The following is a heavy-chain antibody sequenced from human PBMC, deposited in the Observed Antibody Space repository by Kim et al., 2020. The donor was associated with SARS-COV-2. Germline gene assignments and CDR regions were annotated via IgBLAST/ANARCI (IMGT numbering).Heavy chain of an antibody. V-gene: IGHV3-23*01. Sequence: GGSLRLSCAASGFTFSSYAMSWVRQAPGKGLEWVSAISGSGGSTYYADSVKGRFTISRDNSKNTLYLQMNSLRAEDTAVYYCAKAGSSGWWKTSEIKYYFDYWGQGTLVTVSS. J-gene: IGHJ4*02. CDR2: ISGSGGST. CDR3: AKAGSSGWWKTSEIKYYFDY. CDR1: GFTFSSYA. D-gene: IGHD6-19*01.